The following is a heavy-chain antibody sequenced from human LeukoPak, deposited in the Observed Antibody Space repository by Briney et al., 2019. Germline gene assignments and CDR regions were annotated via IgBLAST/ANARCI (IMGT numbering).Heavy chain of an antibody. CDR2: IRSKAYGGTT. CDR1: GFTLGDYA. D-gene: IGHD1-26*01. J-gene: IGHJ4*02. Sequence: GRSLTLFCTACGFTLGDYAMSWVRQAPGKGLEGVGFIRSKAYGGTTEYAASAKGRFTISRDDSKSIAYLQMNSLKTDDTAVYYCTRERPLGGSYDYRGQGTLVTVSS. CDR3: TRERPLGGSYDY. V-gene: IGHV3-49*04.